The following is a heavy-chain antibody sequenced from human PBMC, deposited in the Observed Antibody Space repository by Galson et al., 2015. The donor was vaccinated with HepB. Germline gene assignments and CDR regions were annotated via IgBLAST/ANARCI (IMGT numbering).Heavy chain of an antibody. V-gene: IGHV1-18*04. Sequence: SVKVSCKASGYTFTSYGISWVRQAPGQGLEWMGWISAYNGNTNYAQKLQGRVTMTTDTSTSTAYMELRSLRSDDTAVYYCARVPADFWSGYYTYYYYGMDVWGQGTTVTVSS. D-gene: IGHD3-3*01. CDR2: ISAYNGNT. CDR1: GYTFTSYG. CDR3: ARVPADFWSGYYTYYYYGMDV. J-gene: IGHJ6*02.